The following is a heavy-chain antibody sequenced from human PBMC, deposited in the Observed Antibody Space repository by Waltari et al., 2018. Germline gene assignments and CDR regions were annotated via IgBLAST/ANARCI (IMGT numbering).Heavy chain of an antibody. D-gene: IGHD6-13*01. J-gene: IGHJ5*02. CDR3: ARDAAGPTGWFDP. CDR1: GYSISSGYY. Sequence: QVQLQESGPGLVKPSETLSLTCAVSGYSISSGYYWGRIRQPPGKGLEWIGSIYHSGSTYYNPSLKTRVTISVDTSKKQFSLKLSSVTAADAAVYYCARDAAGPTGWFDPWGQGTLVTVSS. CDR2: IYHSGST. V-gene: IGHV4-38-2*02.